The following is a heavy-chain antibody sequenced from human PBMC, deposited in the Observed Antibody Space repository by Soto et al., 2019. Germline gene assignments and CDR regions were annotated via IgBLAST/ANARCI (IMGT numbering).Heavy chain of an antibody. V-gene: IGHV3-9*01. J-gene: IGHJ4*02. Sequence: EVQLVECGGGLVQPGRSLRLSCEASGFVFDDYAMHWVGQPPGKGLEWVSSISWNSGNIGYADSMKGRFTISRDNAKNSLYLQMNSLGTDDTALYYCAKDTDPGEVLDVSYFDHWGRGTLVTVSS. D-gene: IGHD3-10*01. CDR2: ISWNSGNI. CDR3: AKDTDPGEVLDVSYFDH. CDR1: GFVFDDYA.